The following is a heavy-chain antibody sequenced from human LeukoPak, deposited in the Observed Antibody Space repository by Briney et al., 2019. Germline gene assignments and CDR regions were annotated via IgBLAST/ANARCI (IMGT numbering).Heavy chain of an antibody. Sequence: SGTLSLTCAVSGGSISSSNWWSWVRQPPGKGLEWIGEIYHSGSTNYNPSHKSRVTISVDKSKNQFSLKLSSVTAADTAVYYCARGGGNYYDTEKPYYFDYWGQGTLVTVSS. CDR3: ARGGGNYYDTEKPYYFDY. CDR2: IYHSGST. D-gene: IGHD3-22*01. CDR1: GGSISSSNW. J-gene: IGHJ4*02. V-gene: IGHV4-4*02.